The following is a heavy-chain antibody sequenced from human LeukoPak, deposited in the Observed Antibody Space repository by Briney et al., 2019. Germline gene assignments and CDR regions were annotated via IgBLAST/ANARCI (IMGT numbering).Heavy chain of an antibody. CDR1: GFTFSSYV. CDR2: ISGSGGIT. J-gene: IGHJ3*02. Sequence: GGSLRLSCAASGFTFSSYVMSWVRQAPGKGQEWVSGISGSGGITYYADSVKGRFTISRDNSKNTLYLQMSSLRAEDTALYYCARLRGNIAFDIWGQGTMVTVSS. CDR3: ARLRGNIAFDI. V-gene: IGHV3-23*01.